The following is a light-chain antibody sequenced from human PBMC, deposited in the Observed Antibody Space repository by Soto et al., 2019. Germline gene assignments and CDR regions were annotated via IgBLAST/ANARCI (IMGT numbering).Light chain of an antibody. V-gene: IGKV3-11*01. J-gene: IGKJ1*01. CDR1: QNISNH. CDR2: DVS. Sequence: EIVLTQSPGTLSLAPGERAPLSCRASQNISNHLIWYQQKPGQAPRLLIYDVSNRATGIPARFSGSGSGTDFTLTISSLEPEDFAVYYCQQRSNWPRTFGQGTKVDIK. CDR3: QQRSNWPRT.